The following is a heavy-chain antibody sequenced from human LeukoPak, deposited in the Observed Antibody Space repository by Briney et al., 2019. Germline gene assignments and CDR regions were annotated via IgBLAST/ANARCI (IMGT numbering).Heavy chain of an antibody. CDR1: GFTFSSYW. V-gene: IGHV3-7*03. Sequence: PGGSLRLSCAASGFTFSSYWMSWVRQAPGKGLEWVSNINKDGGEKYYVDSVEGRFTISRDNAKNSLYLQMNSLRADDTAVYYCVKDSPPRYSGSPPAYWGQGTLVTVSS. J-gene: IGHJ4*02. CDR3: VKDSPPRYSGSPPAY. D-gene: IGHD1-26*01. CDR2: INKDGGEK.